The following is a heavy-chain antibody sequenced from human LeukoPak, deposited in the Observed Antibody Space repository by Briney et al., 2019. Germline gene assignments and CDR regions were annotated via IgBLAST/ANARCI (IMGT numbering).Heavy chain of an antibody. CDR3: ARDFGPRLYAFDV. CDR2: ISSGSGGHI. CDR1: GFTFSSYA. Sequence: GGSLRPSCAASGFTFSSYAMSWLRQAPGKGLEWISSISSGSGGHILYVDSVKGRFTVSRDNAKNSLYLQMDSLRAEDTAVYFCARDFGPRLYAFDVWGQGTMITVSS. V-gene: IGHV3-21*01. D-gene: IGHD3-16*01. J-gene: IGHJ3*01.